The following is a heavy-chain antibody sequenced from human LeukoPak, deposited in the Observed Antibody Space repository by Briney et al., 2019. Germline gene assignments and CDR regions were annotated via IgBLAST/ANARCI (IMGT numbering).Heavy chain of an antibody. J-gene: IGHJ5*02. V-gene: IGHV4-30-2*01. Sequence: SETLSPTCAVSGGSISSGGYSWSWIRQPPGKGLEWIGYIYHSGSTYYNPSLKSRVTISVDRSKNQFSLKLSSVTAADTAVYYCARAGVLTGYYPWGQGTLVTVSS. D-gene: IGHD3-9*01. CDR1: GGSISSGGYS. CDR3: ARAGVLTGYYP. CDR2: IYHSGST.